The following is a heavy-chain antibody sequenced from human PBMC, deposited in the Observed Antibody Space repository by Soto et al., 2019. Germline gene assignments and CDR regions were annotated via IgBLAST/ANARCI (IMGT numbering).Heavy chain of an antibody. CDR3: ARGPDGRLNWFDP. V-gene: IGHV4-30-2*01. D-gene: IGHD1-26*01. Sequence: SETLSLTCGVSGGSISSNLYSWTWIRQPRGNGLEWIGDIHHSGSTHYNPSLESLVTISVDRSRNQFSLRLTSVTAADTAVYYCARGPDGRLNWFDPWGPGILVTVSS. CDR1: GGSISSNLYS. J-gene: IGHJ5*02. CDR2: IHHSGST.